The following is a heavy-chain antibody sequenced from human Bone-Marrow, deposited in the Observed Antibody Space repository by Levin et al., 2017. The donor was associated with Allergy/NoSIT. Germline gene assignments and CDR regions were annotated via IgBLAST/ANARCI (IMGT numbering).Heavy chain of an antibody. D-gene: IGHD3-3*01. CDR2: ASYDGKTK. J-gene: IGHJ3*01. V-gene: IGHV3-30*04. CDR1: GFTFSSYT. Sequence: PGGSLRLSCADSGFTFSSYTFHWVRQTPGKGLEWVALASYDGKTKSYADSVKGRFTISRDNSRNTVYLQLKSLRADDTAVYFCARGWSSAFELGPFDVWGQGTTVTVSS. CDR3: ARGWSSAFELGPFDV.